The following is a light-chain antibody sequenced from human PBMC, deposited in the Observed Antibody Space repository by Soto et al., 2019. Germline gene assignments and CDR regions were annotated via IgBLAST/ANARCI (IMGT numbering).Light chain of an antibody. V-gene: IGKV3-20*01. CDR2: GAS. J-gene: IGKJ2*01. CDR1: QTVTSFY. CDR3: QQYGSSPFT. Sequence: DIVLTQSPGTLSLSPGERATLSCRASQTVTSFYLAWYQQKPGQAPRLLIYGASSRATGIPDRFSGSGSGTDFTLTISRLEPEDFAVYYCQQYGSSPFTFGQGTKLEMK.